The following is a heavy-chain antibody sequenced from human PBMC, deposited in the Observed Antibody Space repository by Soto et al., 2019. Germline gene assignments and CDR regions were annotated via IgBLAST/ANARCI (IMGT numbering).Heavy chain of an antibody. Sequence: GGSLRLSXAASGFTFSSYDIHWVRQAPGKGLEWVAVISYDGGHKDYADSVKGRFTISRDNSKNTLYLQMNSLRAEDTAVYYCAKDQTGASYYFDYWGQGTLVTVSS. J-gene: IGHJ4*02. CDR3: AKDQTGASYYFDY. CDR2: ISYDGGHK. CDR1: GFTFSSYD. V-gene: IGHV3-30*18. D-gene: IGHD7-27*01.